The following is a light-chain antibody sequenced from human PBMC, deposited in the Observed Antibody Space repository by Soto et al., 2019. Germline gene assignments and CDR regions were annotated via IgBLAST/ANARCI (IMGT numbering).Light chain of an antibody. CDR2: SSS. V-gene: IGKV4-1*01. J-gene: IGKJ2*01. CDR3: QQYESTPPT. CDR1: QSVLYSSNNKNY. Sequence: DIVMTQSPDSLAVSLGERATINCKSSQSVLYSSNNKNYLAWYQQRPGQPPKLLIYSSSTRESVVPDRFSGSCAGTDFPLTSTSLQAEDVAVYYCQQYESTPPTFGQGTKLEIK.